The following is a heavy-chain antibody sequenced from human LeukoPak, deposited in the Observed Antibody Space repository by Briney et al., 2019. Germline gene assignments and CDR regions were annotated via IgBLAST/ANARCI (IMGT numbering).Heavy chain of an antibody. D-gene: IGHD1-26*01. Sequence: GASVKVSCKASGGTFSSYAISWVRQAPGQGLEWMGGIIPIFGTANYAQKFQGRVTITADESTSTAYMELSSLRSEDTAVYYCARSIVGATSLFYWGQGTLGTVSS. CDR3: ARSIVGATSLFY. J-gene: IGHJ4*02. V-gene: IGHV1-69*13. CDR2: IIPIFGTA. CDR1: GGTFSSYA.